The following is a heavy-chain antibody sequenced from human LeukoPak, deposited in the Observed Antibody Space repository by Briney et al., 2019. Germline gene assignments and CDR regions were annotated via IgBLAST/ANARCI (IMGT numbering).Heavy chain of an antibody. D-gene: IGHD6-13*01. V-gene: IGHV3-43*02. CDR3: AKGYSSTWYLDGPDY. CDR1: GFMFDGYV. J-gene: IGHJ4*02. CDR2: ISGDGART. Sequence: GGSLRLSCAASGFMFDGYVMHWVRQAPGKGLEWVSLISGDGARTYYANSVRGRFTISRDNSENSLYLQMNRLRTEDTALYYCAKGYSSTWYLDGPDYWGQGTLVTVSS.